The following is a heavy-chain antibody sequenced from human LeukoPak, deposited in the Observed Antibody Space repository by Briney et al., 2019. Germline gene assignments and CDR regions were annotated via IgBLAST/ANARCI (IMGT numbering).Heavy chain of an antibody. J-gene: IGHJ5*01. V-gene: IGHV3-66*01. CDR3: ARDLGSYVDS. D-gene: IGHD5-18*01. CDR2: IYRDDRT. Sequence: GGSLRLSCAASGFTFSSYSMNWVRQAPGKGLEWVSTIYRDDRTFYADSVKDRFTISGDNSKKTLFLQMNSLRAEDTAVYYCARDLGSYVDSWGHGALVTVSS. CDR1: GFTFSSYS.